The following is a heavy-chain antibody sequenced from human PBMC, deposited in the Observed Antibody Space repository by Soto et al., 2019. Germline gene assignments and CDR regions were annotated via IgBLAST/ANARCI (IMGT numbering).Heavy chain of an antibody. V-gene: IGHV4-59*01. D-gene: IGHD3-10*01. CDR1: GASIGNYY. CDR2: SYYRGSS. Sequence: SETLSLTCPVSGASIGNYYWSWIRQPPGKGLEWIGYSYYRGSSNYNPSLKSRVTISVDTSKNQFSLKLSSVTAADTAVYYCTRVWGGAFDIWGQGTMVTVSS. CDR3: TRVWGGAFDI. J-gene: IGHJ3*02.